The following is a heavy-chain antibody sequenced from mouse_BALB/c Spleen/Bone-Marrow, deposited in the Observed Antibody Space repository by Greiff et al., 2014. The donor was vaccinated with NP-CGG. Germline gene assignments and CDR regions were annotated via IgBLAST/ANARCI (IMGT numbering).Heavy chain of an antibody. J-gene: IGHJ4*01. CDR1: GFTFSDYG. Sequence: EVKLEESGGALVQPGGSRKLSCAASGFTFSDYGMAWVRQAPGKGPEWVAFISNLAYSIYYTDTVTGRFTISRENAKNTLYLEMSSLRSEDTAMYYCARETTRGAMDYWGQGTSATVSS. D-gene: IGHD2-1*01. V-gene: IGHV5-15*02. CDR3: ARETTRGAMDY. CDR2: ISNLAYSI.